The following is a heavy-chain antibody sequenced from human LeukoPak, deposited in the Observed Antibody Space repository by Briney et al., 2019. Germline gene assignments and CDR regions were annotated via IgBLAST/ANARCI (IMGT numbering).Heavy chain of an antibody. Sequence: SQTLSLTCGISGDSFSSNVAAWNWLRQSPSRVLEWLGRTYYRSKLYNDYEASVKGRMSINPDTSKNQFSLQLNSVTPEDTAVYYCAREGGYGRLGEYWGQGTLVTVSS. D-gene: IGHD5-12*01. CDR3: AREGGYGRLGEY. J-gene: IGHJ4*02. CDR2: TYYRSKLYN. CDR1: GDSFSSNVAA. V-gene: IGHV6-1*01.